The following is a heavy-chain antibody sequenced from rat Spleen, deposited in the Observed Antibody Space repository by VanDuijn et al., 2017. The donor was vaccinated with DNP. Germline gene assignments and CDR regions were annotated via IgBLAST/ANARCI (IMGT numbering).Heavy chain of an antibody. CDR1: GFNFNDYW. CDR2: ISTSGSKI. J-gene: IGHJ3*01. V-gene: IGHV5-25*01. D-gene: IGHD1-2*01. Sequence: EVQLVESGGGLVQPGRSLKLSCAASGFNFNDYWMGWVRQAPKKGLEWVATISTSGSKIYYPDSVKGRFTISRDNAKSTLYLQMDSLKSADTATYYCARHNKQPDDWFAYWGQGTLVTVSS. CDR3: ARHNKQPDDWFAY.